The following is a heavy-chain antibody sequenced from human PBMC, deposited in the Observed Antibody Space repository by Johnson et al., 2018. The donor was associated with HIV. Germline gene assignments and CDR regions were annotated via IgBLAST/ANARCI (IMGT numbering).Heavy chain of an antibody. J-gene: IGHJ3*02. V-gene: IGHV3-30*04. CDR1: GFTFSSYA. D-gene: IGHD3-22*01. CDR3: AKGYYYDSKDAFNI. Sequence: QVQLVESGGGVVQPGRSLRLSCAASGFTFSSYAMHWVRQAPGKGLEWVAVISYDGSNKYYAHSVKGRFTISRDNARSTLYLQMNSLRAEDTAVYYCAKGYYYDSKDAFNIWGQGTMVTVSS. CDR2: ISYDGSNK.